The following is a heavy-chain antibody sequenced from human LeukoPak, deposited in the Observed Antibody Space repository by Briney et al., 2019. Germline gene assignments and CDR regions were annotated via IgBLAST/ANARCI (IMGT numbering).Heavy chain of an antibody. D-gene: IGHD6-19*01. V-gene: IGHV4-39*07. J-gene: IGHJ6*03. CDR1: GGSISSSSYY. Sequence: SETLSLTCTVSGGSISSSSYYWGWIRQPPGKGLEWIGSIYYSGSTNYNPSLKGRVTISVDTSKNQFSLNLNSVTAADTAEYYCARAPGSAYYPYYYMDVWGKGTTVTVSS. CDR2: IYYSGST. CDR3: ARAPGSAYYPYYYMDV.